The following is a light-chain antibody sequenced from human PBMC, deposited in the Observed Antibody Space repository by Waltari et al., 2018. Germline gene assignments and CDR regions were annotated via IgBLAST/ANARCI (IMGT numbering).Light chain of an antibody. CDR3: QQFYSIPPT. CDR2: WSS. CDR1: QSVLHRSNNKNY. Sequence: DIVMTQSPDSLAVSLGDRATISCKSSQSVLHRSNNKNYLAGHQQKPGQPPKLLIYWSSTRESGVPDRFSGSGSGTDFTLTINSLQAEDVAVYYCQQFYSIPPTFGQGTKVEIK. V-gene: IGKV4-1*01. J-gene: IGKJ1*01.